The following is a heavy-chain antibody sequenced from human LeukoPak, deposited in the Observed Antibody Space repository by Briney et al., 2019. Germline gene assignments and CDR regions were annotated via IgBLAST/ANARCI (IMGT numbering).Heavy chain of an antibody. Sequence: PGGSLRLSCAASGFTFSSYWMHWVRQAPGKGLVWVSRINSDGSSTSYADSVKGRFTISRDNAKNTLYLQMNSLRAEDTAVYYCTRLYYYGSGSYYFWGQGTLVTVSS. V-gene: IGHV3-74*01. D-gene: IGHD3-10*01. CDR3: TRLYYYGSGSYYF. J-gene: IGHJ4*02. CDR1: GFTFSSYW. CDR2: INSDGSST.